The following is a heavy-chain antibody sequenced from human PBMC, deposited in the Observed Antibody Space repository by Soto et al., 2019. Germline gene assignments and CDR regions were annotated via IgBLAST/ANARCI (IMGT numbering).Heavy chain of an antibody. V-gene: IGHV5-10-1*01. J-gene: IGHJ3*02. Sequence: PGESLKISCKGSGYSFTTYWIAWVRQMPGKGLEWMGRIDPSDSYTNYSPSFQGHVTISADKSISTAYLQRSSLKASDTAMYYCVTSGSDAFDIWGQGTMVTVSS. D-gene: IGHD3-22*01. CDR2: IDPSDSYT. CDR1: GYSFTTYW. CDR3: VTSGSDAFDI.